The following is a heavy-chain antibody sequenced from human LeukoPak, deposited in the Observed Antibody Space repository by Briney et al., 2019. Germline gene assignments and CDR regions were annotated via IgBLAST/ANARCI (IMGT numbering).Heavy chain of an antibody. CDR1: GYTFTGYY. J-gene: IGHJ4*02. Sequence: ASVKVSCKASGYTFTGYYMHWVLQAPGQGLEWMGWINPNSGGTNYAQKFQGRVTMTRDTSISTAYMELSRLRSDDTAVYYCVRDPYSSSWFDYWGQGTLVTVSS. D-gene: IGHD6-13*01. V-gene: IGHV1-2*02. CDR3: VRDPYSSSWFDY. CDR2: INPNSGGT.